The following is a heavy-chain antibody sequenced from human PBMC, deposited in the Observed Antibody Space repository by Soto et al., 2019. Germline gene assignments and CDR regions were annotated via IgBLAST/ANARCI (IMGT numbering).Heavy chain of an antibody. V-gene: IGHV4-34*01. CDR3: ASQGGSAAIIDY. CDR1: GGSFSDYY. Sequence: QVQLQQWGAGLLKPSETLSLTCAVYGGSFSDYYWSWIRQPPGKGLEWIGEIDHSGSTNYNPSLKSRVTISADTSKNQFSLKLRSVTAADTAVYYCASQGGSAAIIDYWGQGTLVTVSS. J-gene: IGHJ4*02. CDR2: IDHSGST. D-gene: IGHD2-2*01.